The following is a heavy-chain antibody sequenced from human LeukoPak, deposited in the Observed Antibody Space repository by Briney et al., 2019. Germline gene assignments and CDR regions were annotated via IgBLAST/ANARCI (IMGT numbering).Heavy chain of an antibody. CDR1: GFTFSSYS. CDR3: ARELGIVGATTGMDV. V-gene: IGHV3-21*01. D-gene: IGHD1-26*01. J-gene: IGHJ6*02. CDR2: ISSSSSYI. Sequence: GGSLRLSCAASGFTFSSYSMNWVRQASGKGLEWVSSISSSSSYIYYADSVKGRFTISRDNAKNSLYLQMNSLRAGDTAVYYCARELGIVGATTGMDVWGQGTTVTVSS.